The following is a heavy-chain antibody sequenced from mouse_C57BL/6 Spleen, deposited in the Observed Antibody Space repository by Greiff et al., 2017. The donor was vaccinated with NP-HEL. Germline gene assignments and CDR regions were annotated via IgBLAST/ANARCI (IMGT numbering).Heavy chain of an antibody. J-gene: IGHJ4*01. CDR2: IYPRSGNT. CDR3: ARRDYGYDGYAMDD. D-gene: IGHD2-2*01. Sequence: QVQLQQSGAELARPGASVKLSCTASGYTFTSYGISWVKQRTGQGLEWIGEIYPRSGNTYYNEKFKGKATLTADKSSSTAYMELRSLTSEDSAVYFCARRDYGYDGYAMDDWGQGTSVTVSS. V-gene: IGHV1-81*01. CDR1: GYTFTSYG.